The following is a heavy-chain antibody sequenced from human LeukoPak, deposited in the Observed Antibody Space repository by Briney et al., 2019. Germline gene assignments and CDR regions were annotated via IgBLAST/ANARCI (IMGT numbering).Heavy chain of an antibody. CDR1: GFTFSSYS. CDR2: ISSTNNI. Sequence: GGSLRLSCAASGFTFSSYSMNWVRQAPGKGLEWVSYISSTNNIYYADSVKGRFTISRDNAKNSLYLQMNSLRAEDTAWYYCARVTLLYDSIGSGVAYYFDYWGQGTLVTVSS. J-gene: IGHJ4*02. D-gene: IGHD3-22*01. CDR3: ARVTLLYDSIGSGVAYYFDY. V-gene: IGHV3-48*01.